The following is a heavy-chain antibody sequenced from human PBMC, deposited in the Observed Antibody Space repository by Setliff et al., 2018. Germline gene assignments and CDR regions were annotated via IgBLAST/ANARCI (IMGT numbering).Heavy chain of an antibody. CDR3: VREGVDRRSSTDYRYYMDV. CDR2: TIPMFGTT. V-gene: IGHV1-69*05. D-gene: IGHD6-6*01. J-gene: IGHJ6*03. Sequence: SVKVSCKASGATFSSYGISWVRQAPGQGLEWMGGTIPMFGTTEYAQKFQGRLTIITDESTNTAFMQPSSLRSDDTAVYYCVREGVDRRSSTDYRYYMDVWG. CDR1: GATFSSYG.